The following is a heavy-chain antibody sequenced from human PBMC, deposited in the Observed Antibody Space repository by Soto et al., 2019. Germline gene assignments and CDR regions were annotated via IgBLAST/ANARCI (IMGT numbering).Heavy chain of an antibody. D-gene: IGHD2-21*02. Sequence: XGSLRLACAASGFTFSSYAMHWVRQAPGKGLEWVAVISYDGSNKYYADSVKGRFTISRDNSKNTLYLQMNSLRAEDTAVYYCARSEGCGDCYSGADYYYYYGMDVWGQGTTVTVSS. CDR1: GFTFSSYA. CDR3: ARSEGCGDCYSGADYYYYYGMDV. CDR2: ISYDGSNK. J-gene: IGHJ6*02. V-gene: IGHV3-30-3*01.